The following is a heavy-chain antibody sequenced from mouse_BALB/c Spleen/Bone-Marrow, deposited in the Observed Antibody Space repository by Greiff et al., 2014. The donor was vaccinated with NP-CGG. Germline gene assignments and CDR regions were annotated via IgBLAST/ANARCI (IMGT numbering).Heavy chain of an antibody. D-gene: IGHD2-3*01. Sequence: VMLVESGPDLAAPSQSLSITCTVSGFSLTSYGVHWVRQPPGKGLEWLVVIWSDGSTTYNSALKSRLSISKDNSKSQVFLKMNSLQTDDTAMYYCARHDNDGYYLAYWGQGTLVTVSA. V-gene: IGHV2-6-2*01. J-gene: IGHJ3*01. CDR3: ARHDNDGYYLAY. CDR1: GFSLTSYG. CDR2: IWSDGST.